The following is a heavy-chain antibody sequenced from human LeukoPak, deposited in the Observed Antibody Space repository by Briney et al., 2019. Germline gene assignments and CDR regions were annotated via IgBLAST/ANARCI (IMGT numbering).Heavy chain of an antibody. Sequence: GGSLRLSCAASGFTFSSYAMSWVRQAPGKGLEWVSGISWNSGSIGYADSVKGRFTISRDNAKNSLYLQMNSLRAEDTALYYCAKTGPNFDYWGQGTLVTVSS. CDR3: AKTGPNFDY. CDR2: ISWNSGSI. V-gene: IGHV3-9*01. J-gene: IGHJ4*02. CDR1: GFTFSSYA.